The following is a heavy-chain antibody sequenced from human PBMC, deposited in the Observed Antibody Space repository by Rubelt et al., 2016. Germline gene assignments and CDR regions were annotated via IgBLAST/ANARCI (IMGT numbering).Heavy chain of an antibody. CDR2: INPNSGNT. D-gene: IGHD2-21*01. Sequence: QVQLVQSGAEVKKPGASVKVSCKGYTFTAYSMHWVRQAPGQGLEWMGRINPNSGNTGYAQKFQGRVTMTRNTSISTAYMELGSLRSEDTAVYYCARDNFGGDVGFDFWGQGTLVTVSS. J-gene: IGHJ4*02. CDR1: YTFTAYS. CDR3: ARDNFGGDVGFDF. V-gene: IGHV1-8*02.